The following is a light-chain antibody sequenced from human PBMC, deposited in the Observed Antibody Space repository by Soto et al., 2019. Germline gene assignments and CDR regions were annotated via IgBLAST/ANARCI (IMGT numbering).Light chain of an antibody. CDR2: GAS. CDR1: QSVSSSY. Sequence: EIVLTQSPGTMSLSPGERATLSCRASQSVSSSYLAWYQQKPGQAPRLLIYGASSRATGIPDRFSGSGSGTDFTLTIIRLEHEDFAVFYCQQYGGSALYTFGQGTKLEIK. CDR3: QQYGGSALYT. J-gene: IGKJ2*01. V-gene: IGKV3-20*01.